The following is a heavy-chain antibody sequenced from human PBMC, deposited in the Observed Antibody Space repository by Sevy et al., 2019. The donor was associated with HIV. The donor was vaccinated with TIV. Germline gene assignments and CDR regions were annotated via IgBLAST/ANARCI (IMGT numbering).Heavy chain of an antibody. J-gene: IGHJ4*02. Sequence: GGSLRLSCAASGFTFSIYGMHWVRRAPGKGLEWVADQSHDGSNKDDADSVKGRFTISSDNSMDTLYLQMHSLRAEDTAVYYCAKGLSWDTSGYAVDYWGQGTLVTVSS. D-gene: IGHD3-22*01. CDR1: GFTFSIYG. CDR3: AKGLSWDTSGYAVDY. CDR2: QSHDGSNK. V-gene: IGHV3-30*18.